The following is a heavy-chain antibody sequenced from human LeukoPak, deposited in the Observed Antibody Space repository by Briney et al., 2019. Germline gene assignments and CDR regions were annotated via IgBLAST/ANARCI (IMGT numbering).Heavy chain of an antibody. CDR1: GFTFSSSV. CDR2: FSGSTGNT. CDR3: AKRESRSFEY. Sequence: GGSLRLSCAASGFTFSSSVMSWVRQAPGKGLEWVSTFSGSTGNTYYADSVKGRFTISRDNSKNTLYLQMNSLRAEDTAVYYCAKRESRSFEYWGQGTLVTVSS. J-gene: IGHJ4*02. D-gene: IGHD5-24*01. V-gene: IGHV3-23*01.